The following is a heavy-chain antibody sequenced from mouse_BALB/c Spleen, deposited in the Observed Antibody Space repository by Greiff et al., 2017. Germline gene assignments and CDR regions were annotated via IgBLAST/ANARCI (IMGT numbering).Heavy chain of an antibody. J-gene: IGHJ3*01. V-gene: IGHV5-17*02. CDR1: GFTFSSFG. Sequence: EVQLQQSGGGLVQPGGSRKLSCAASGFTFSSFGMHWVRQAPEKGLEWVAYISSGSSTNYYADTVKGRFTISRDNPKNTLFLQMTSLRSEDTAMYYCARYDYGLAWFAYWGQGTLVTVSA. CDR3: ARYDYGLAWFAY. CDR2: ISSGSSTN. D-gene: IGHD2-4*01.